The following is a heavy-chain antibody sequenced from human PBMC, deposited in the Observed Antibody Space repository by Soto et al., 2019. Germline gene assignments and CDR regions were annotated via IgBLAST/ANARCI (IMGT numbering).Heavy chain of an antibody. Sequence: ASVKVSCKASGYTFTSYDINWVRQATGQGLEWMGWMNPNSGNTGYAQKFQGRVTMTRNTSISTAYMELSSLRSEDTAVYYCARRGSSWGPQLYHYYYYYMDVWGKGTTVTVSS. D-gene: IGHD5-18*01. J-gene: IGHJ6*03. V-gene: IGHV1-8*01. CDR1: GYTFTSYD. CDR2: MNPNSGNT. CDR3: ARRGSSWGPQLYHYYYYYMDV.